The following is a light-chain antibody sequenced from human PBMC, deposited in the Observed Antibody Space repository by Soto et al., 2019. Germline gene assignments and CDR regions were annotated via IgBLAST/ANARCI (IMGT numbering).Light chain of an antibody. Sequence: QSALTQPASVSGSPGQSITISCTGTSSDVGGYNYVSWYQQHPGKAPKLMIYEVSNRPSGVSNRFSGSTSVNTASLTISGLQAEDEADYYCSSYTSSSTQVFGGGTKLTVL. J-gene: IGLJ2*01. CDR1: SSDVGGYNY. CDR2: EVS. CDR3: SSYTSSSTQV. V-gene: IGLV2-14*01.